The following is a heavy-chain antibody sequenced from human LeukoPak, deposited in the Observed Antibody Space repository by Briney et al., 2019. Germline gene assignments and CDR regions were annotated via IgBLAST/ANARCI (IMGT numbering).Heavy chain of an antibody. CDR3: ARRPGN. CDR2: IYSGGAI. Sequence: GGSLRLSCVASGFAVCSNYMSWARQAPGKGLEWVSLIYSGGAIRYADSVKGRFTISRDSSKNTLFLQMNDLTVEDTARYYCARRPGNWGQGILVTVSS. CDR1: GFAVCSNY. D-gene: IGHD1-14*01. J-gene: IGHJ4*02. V-gene: IGHV3-53*01.